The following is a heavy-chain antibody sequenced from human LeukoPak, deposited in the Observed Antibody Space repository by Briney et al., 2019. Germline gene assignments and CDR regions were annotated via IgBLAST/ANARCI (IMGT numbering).Heavy chain of an antibody. Sequence: SETLSLTCTVSGGSISSYYWSWIRQPPGKGLEWIGYIYYSGSTNYNPSLKSRVTISVDTSKNQFSLKLSSVTAADTAVYYCARATIAAAGLDYWGQGTLVTVSS. CDR1: GGSISSYY. CDR3: ARATIAAAGLDY. D-gene: IGHD6-13*01. CDR2: IYYSGST. J-gene: IGHJ4*02. V-gene: IGHV4-59*01.